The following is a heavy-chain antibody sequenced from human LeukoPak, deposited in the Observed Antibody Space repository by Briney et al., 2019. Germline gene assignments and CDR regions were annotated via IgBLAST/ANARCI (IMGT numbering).Heavy chain of an antibody. CDR2: ISYDGSNK. V-gene: IGHV3-30-3*01. Sequence: PGGSLRLSCAASGFTFSSYAMHWVRQAPGKGLEWVAVISYDGSNKYYADSVKGRFTISRDNSKNTLYLQMNSLRAEDTAVYYCARAPHSGWYGEPFAYWGQGTLVTVSS. J-gene: IGHJ4*02. D-gene: IGHD6-19*01. CDR1: GFTFSSYA. CDR3: ARAPHSGWYGEPFAY.